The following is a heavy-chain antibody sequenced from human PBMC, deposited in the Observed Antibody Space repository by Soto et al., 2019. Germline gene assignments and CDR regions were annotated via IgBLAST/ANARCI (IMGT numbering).Heavy chain of an antibody. D-gene: IGHD6-19*01. Sequence: GASVKVSCKASGYTFTSYGISWVRQAPGQGLEWMGWISAYNSNTNYAQKHQNRVTMTTDTSTSKANMEQRSQRSDDTAVYYCERVQSGGWSDLPQYYYGMDVWGQGTTVTVSS. CDR2: ISAYNSNT. CDR1: GYTFTSYG. J-gene: IGHJ6*02. CDR3: ERVQSGGWSDLPQYYYGMDV. V-gene: IGHV1-18*01.